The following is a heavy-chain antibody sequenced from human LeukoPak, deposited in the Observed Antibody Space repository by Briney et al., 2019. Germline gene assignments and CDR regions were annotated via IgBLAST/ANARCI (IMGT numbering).Heavy chain of an antibody. D-gene: IGHD2-15*01. CDR2: ISGSGGST. V-gene: IGHV3-23*01. CDR3: AKYPGRGSYYGMDV. Sequence: ISGSGGSTYYADSVKGRFTISRDNSKNTLYLQMNSLRAEDTAVYYCAKYPGRGSYYGMDVWGQGTTVTVSS. J-gene: IGHJ6*02.